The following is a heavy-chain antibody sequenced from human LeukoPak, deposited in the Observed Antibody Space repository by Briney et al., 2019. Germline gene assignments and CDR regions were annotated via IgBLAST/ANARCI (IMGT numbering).Heavy chain of an antibody. CDR2: IYYSGST. CDR1: GGSISPYY. CDR3: ARESNYHGSGTGWFDP. D-gene: IGHD3-10*01. V-gene: IGHV4-59*01. Sequence: SETLSLTCTVSGGSISPYYWSWIRQPPGKGLKWIGYIYYSGSTNYIPSLKSRVTISVDTSKNQFSLKLSSVTTADTAVYYCARESNYHGSGTGWFDPWGQGTLVTVSS. J-gene: IGHJ5*02.